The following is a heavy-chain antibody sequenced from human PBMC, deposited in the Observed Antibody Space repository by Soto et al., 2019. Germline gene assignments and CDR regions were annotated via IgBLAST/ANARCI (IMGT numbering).Heavy chain of an antibody. J-gene: IGHJ6*02. CDR2: IGTAGDT. CDR1: GFTFSSYD. Sequence: GGSLRLSCAASGFTFSSYDMHWVRQAPGKGLEWVSAIGTAGDTSYPGSGRGRFTIFRENAKNALYLQMNSLRAEDTAVYYCARVESLQVNDFWSGYYGGGYYYDYGMDVWGQGTTVTVSS. CDR3: ARVESLQVNDFWSGYYGGGYYYDYGMDV. V-gene: IGHV3-13*01. D-gene: IGHD3-3*01.